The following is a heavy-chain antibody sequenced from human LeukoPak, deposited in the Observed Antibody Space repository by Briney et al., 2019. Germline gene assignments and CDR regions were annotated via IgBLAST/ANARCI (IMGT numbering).Heavy chain of an antibody. CDR1: GFTFSSYA. D-gene: IGHD3-22*01. Sequence: GGSLRLSCAASGFTFSSYAMHWVRQAPGKGLEWVAVISYDGSNKYYADSVKGRFTISRDNSKNTLYLQMNSLRAEDTAVYYCARGSPTMIVVVIPLDYWGQGTLVTVSS. V-gene: IGHV3-30-3*01. CDR3: ARGSPTMIVVVIPLDY. CDR2: ISYDGSNK. J-gene: IGHJ4*02.